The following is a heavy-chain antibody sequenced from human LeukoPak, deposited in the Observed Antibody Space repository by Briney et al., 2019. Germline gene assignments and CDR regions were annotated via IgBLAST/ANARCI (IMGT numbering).Heavy chain of an antibody. CDR2: IYYSGST. J-gene: IGHJ4*02. CDR1: GGSISSGGYS. Sequence: SQTLSLTCTVSGGSISSGGYSWSWIGQPPGKGLEWIGYIYYSGSTNYNPSLKSRVTISVDTSKNQLSLKLSSVTAADTAVYYCARQRRVPAASFDYWGQGTLVTVSS. V-gene: IGHV4-61*08. D-gene: IGHD2-2*01. CDR3: ARQRRVPAASFDY.